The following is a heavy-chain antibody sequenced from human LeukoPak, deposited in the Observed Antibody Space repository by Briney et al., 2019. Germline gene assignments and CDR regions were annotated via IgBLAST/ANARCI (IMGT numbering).Heavy chain of an antibody. Sequence: GGSLRLSCAASGFTFSNYAMSWVRQAPGKGLEWVSGISGSGGSTYLADSVKGRFTISRDNSKNTLYLQMNSLRAEDTAVYYCARVAARGYSYGLGGGTEYFQHWGQGTLVTVSS. D-gene: IGHD5-18*01. V-gene: IGHV3-23*01. J-gene: IGHJ1*01. CDR2: ISGSGGST. CDR3: ARVAARGYSYGLGGGTEYFQH. CDR1: GFTFSNYA.